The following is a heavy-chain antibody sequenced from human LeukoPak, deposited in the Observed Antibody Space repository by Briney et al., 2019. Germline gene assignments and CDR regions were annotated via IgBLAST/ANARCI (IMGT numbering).Heavy chain of an antibody. J-gene: IGHJ4*02. V-gene: IGHV4-34*01. CDR3: ARAGWLQLYYFDY. CDR1: SGSFSGYY. D-gene: IGHD5-24*01. Sequence: SETLSLTCAVYSGSFSGYYWSWIRQPPGKGLEWIGEINHSGSTNYNPSLKSRVTISVDTSKNQFSLKLSSVTAADTAVYYCARAGWLQLYYFDYWGQGTLVTVSS. CDR2: INHSGST.